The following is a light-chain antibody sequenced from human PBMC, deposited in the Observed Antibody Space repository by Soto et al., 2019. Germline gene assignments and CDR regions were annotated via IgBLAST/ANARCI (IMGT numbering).Light chain of an antibody. CDR3: SSYSSIPPHVL. Sequence: QSALTQPASVSGSPGQSITISCSGTNSDIGSYDYVSWYQHHPGTAPQLIIFEVTYRYSGVSGRFSASKSANTASLTISGRQPEDEAVYYCSSYSSIPPHVLFGGGTKVTVL. V-gene: IGLV2-14*01. CDR2: EVT. J-gene: IGLJ2*01. CDR1: NSDIGSYDY.